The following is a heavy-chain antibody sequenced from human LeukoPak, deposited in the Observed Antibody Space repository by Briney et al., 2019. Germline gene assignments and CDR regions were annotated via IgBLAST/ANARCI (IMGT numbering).Heavy chain of an antibody. D-gene: IGHD6-6*01. CDR1: GFIFSDYA. Sequence: QSGGSLRLSCSASGFIFSDYAMSWVRQAPGKGLEWVSAISGSGGGTYYADSVKGRFTISRDNSKNTLYLQMNSLRAEDTAVYYCARSSYSSSSSVWGQGTMVTVSS. CDR2: ISGSGGGT. V-gene: IGHV3-23*01. J-gene: IGHJ3*01. CDR3: ARSSYSSSSSV.